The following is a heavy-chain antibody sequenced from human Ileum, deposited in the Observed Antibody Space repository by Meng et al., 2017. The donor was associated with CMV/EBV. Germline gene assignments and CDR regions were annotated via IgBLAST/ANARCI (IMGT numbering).Heavy chain of an antibody. CDR3: AKDDLGSFGWFDP. V-gene: IGHV6-1*01. J-gene: IGHJ5*02. CDR2: TYYRSKWYN. CDR1: GDSVSTDSAA. Sequence: SETLSLTCAISGDSVSTDSAAWTWIRQSPSRGLEWLGRTYYRSKWYNDYAVSVKSRITINPDTSRNQFSLQLNSVTPEDTAVYYCAKDDLGSFGWFDPWGQGTLVTVSS. D-gene: IGHD3-10*01.